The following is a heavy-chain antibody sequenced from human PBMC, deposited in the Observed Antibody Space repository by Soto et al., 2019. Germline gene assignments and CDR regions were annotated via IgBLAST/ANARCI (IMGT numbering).Heavy chain of an antibody. CDR3: AVRDYGDYVVGMDV. CDR1: GGTFSSYA. V-gene: IGHV1-69*01. J-gene: IGHJ6*02. CDR2: IIPIFGTA. D-gene: IGHD4-17*01. Sequence: QVQLVQSGAEVKKPGSSVKVSCKASGGTFSSYAISWVRQAPGQGLEWMGGIIPIFGTANYAQKFQGRVKITADESTSTAYMELSSLRSEATAVYYCAVRDYGDYVVGMDVWGQGTTVTVSS.